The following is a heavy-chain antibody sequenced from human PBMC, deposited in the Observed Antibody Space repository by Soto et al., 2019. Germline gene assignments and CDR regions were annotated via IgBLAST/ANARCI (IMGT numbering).Heavy chain of an antibody. CDR2: ISGSGGTT. V-gene: IGHV3-23*01. D-gene: IGHD3-3*01. Sequence: WWSLRLACTVSVFTFGRHAMSWVRQAPGKGLECVSGISGSGGTTFYADSVKGRFTISRDNSKKTLYLQMNSLRAEDTAVYYCAKTPYDFWSSGQYLFDHWGQGTLVTVSS. CDR3: AKTPYDFWSSGQYLFDH. J-gene: IGHJ4*02. CDR1: VFTFGRHA.